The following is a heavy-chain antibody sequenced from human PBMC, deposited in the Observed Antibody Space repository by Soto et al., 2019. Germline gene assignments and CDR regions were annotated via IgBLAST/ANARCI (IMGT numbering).Heavy chain of an antibody. J-gene: IGHJ6*02. CDR2: IYYSGST. V-gene: IGHV4-31*03. CDR3: AFMGATIPYYYYGMDV. CDR1: GGSISSGGYY. D-gene: IGHD5-12*01. Sequence: SETLCLTCIVSGGSISSGGYYWSWIRQHPGKGLEWIGYIYYSGSTYYNPSLKSRVTISVDTSRNQFSLELSSVTAADTAVYYCAFMGATIPYYYYGMDVWGQGTTVTVSS.